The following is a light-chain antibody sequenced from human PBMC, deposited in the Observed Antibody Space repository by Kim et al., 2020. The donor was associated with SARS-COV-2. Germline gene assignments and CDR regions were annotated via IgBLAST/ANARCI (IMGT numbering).Light chain of an antibody. J-gene: IGLJ3*02. CDR1: STDIGRYNY. CDR3: SSFTTSSTLV. CDR2: DVS. V-gene: IGLV2-14*03. Sequence: QSALTQPASVSGSPGQSITISCTGTSTDIGRYNYVSWYRQHPGQAPKLIIYDVSNRPSGVSDRFSGSKSGNTASLTISGLQAEDETDYYCSSFTTSSTLVFGGGTQVTVL.